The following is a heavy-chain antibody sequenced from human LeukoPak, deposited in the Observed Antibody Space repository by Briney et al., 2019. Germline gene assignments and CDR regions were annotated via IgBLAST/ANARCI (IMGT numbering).Heavy chain of an antibody. V-gene: IGHV3-23*01. CDR2: ISGSGGST. Sequence: GGSLRLSCAASGFTFSSYAISWVRQAPGKGLEWVSAISGSGGSTYYADSVKGRFTISRDNSKNTLYLQMNSLRAEDTAVYYCAKDLALGSGSFDYWGQGTLVTVSS. CDR1: GFTFSSYA. D-gene: IGHD3-3*01. J-gene: IGHJ4*02. CDR3: AKDLALGSGSFDY.